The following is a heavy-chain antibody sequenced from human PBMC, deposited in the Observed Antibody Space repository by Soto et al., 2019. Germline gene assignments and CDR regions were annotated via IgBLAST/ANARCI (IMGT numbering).Heavy chain of an antibody. D-gene: IGHD3-9*01. CDR1: GYTFTGYY. CDR2: INPNSGGT. Sequence: ASVKVSCKASGYTFTGYYMHWVRQAPGQGLEWMGWINPNSGGTNYAQKFQGWVTMTRDTSISTAYMELSRLRSDDTAVYYCARDSGYDIFTGYPDAFDIWGQGTMVTVSS. CDR3: ARDSGYDIFTGYPDAFDI. V-gene: IGHV1-2*04. J-gene: IGHJ3*02.